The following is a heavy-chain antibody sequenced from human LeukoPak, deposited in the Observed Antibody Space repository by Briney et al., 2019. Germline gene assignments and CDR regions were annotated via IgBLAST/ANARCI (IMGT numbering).Heavy chain of an antibody. CDR2: IKQDGSEK. CDR3: TGAFG. J-gene: IGHJ3*01. V-gene: IGHV3-7*02. Sequence: VWSLILSCVAVEFGYSIDWMSSLRAAPGRGLEWVANIKQDGSEKYYVDSVKGRFTISRDNAKNSLYLQMNSLRAEDTAVYYCTGAFGWGQGTMVTVSS. D-gene: IGHD2-8*02. CDR1: EFGYSIDW.